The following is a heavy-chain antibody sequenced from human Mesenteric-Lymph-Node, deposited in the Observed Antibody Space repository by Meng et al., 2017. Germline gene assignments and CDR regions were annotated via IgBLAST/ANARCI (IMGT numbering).Heavy chain of an antibody. D-gene: IGHD2-21*02. V-gene: IGHV4-4*07. Sequence: SETLSLTCTVSGGSISSYYWSWIRQPAGKGLEWIGRIYTSGSTNYNPSLKSRVTISVDTSKNQFSLKLSSVTAADTAVYYCARLAPSIVVVTAIPGYFQHWGQGTLVTVSS. CDR2: IYTSGST. CDR1: GGSISSYY. J-gene: IGHJ1*01. CDR3: ARLAPSIVVVTAIPGYFQH.